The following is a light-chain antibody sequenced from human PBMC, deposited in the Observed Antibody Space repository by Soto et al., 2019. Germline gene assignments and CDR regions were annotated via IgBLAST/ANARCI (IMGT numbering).Light chain of an antibody. Sequence: QSALTQPASVSGSPGQSITISCTGTSSDVGGYKYVSWYQQHPGKAPKLLIYEVSDRPSGVSNRFSGSKSGNMASLTISGLQTEDEADYYCSSYTSSSTLVFGGGTQLTVL. CDR1: SSDVGGYKY. CDR3: SSYTSSSTLV. V-gene: IGLV2-14*01. J-gene: IGLJ2*01. CDR2: EVS.